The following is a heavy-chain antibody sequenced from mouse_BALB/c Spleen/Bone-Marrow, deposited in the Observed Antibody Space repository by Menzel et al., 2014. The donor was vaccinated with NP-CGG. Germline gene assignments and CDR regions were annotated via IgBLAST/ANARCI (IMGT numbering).Heavy chain of an antibody. CDR2: ISSGGSYT. D-gene: IGHD2-4*01. J-gene: IGHJ3*01. CDR1: EFTFSSYG. V-gene: IGHV5-6*01. Sequence: EVKLVESGGDLVKPGGSLKLSCAASEFTFSSYGMSWVRQTPDKRLEWVATISSGGSYTYYPDSVKGRFTISRDNAKNTLYLQMSSLKSEDTAMYYCARPYDFGAWFAYWGQGTLVTVSA. CDR3: ARPYDFGAWFAY.